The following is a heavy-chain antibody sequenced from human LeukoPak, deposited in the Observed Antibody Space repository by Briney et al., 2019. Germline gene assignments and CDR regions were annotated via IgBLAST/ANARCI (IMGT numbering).Heavy chain of an antibody. CDR1: INLRHLC. V-gene: IGHV3-23*01. CDR2: IWGWGWST. CDR3: AKVSLVVVIDY. D-gene: IGHD3-22*01. Sequence: GALRLSCSSSWINLRHLCLNLVRQAPGEGLEWVSAIWGWGWSTYYADSVKGRVTISRDNSKNTLYLQMNSLRAEDTAVYYCAKVSLVVVIDYWGQGTLVTVSS. J-gene: IGHJ4*02.